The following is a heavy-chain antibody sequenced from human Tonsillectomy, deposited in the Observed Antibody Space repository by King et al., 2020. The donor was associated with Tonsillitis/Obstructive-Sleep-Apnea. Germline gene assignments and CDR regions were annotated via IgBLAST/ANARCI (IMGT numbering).Heavy chain of an antibody. CDR2: ISWNSGSI. Sequence: VQLVESGGGLVQPGRSLRLSCAASGFTFDDYAMHWVRQAPGKGLEWVSGISWNSGSIGYADSVKGRFTISRDNAKNSLYLQMNSLRAEDTALYYCAKAPLRGIGYGEPFDDAFDIWGQGTMVTVSS. V-gene: IGHV3-9*01. CDR3: AKAPLRGIGYGEPFDDAFDI. D-gene: IGHD4-17*01. CDR1: GFTFDDYA. J-gene: IGHJ3*02.